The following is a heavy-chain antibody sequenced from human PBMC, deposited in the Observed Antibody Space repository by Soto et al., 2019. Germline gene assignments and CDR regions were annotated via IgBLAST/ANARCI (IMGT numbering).Heavy chain of an antibody. Sequence: GGSLRLSCAASGFTFSSYGMHWVRQAPGKGLEWVAVISYDGSNKYYADSVKGRFTISRDNSKNTLYLQMNSLRAEDTAVYYCAKVARDTAMGPSYYYYYGMDVWGQGTTVTVSS. CDR2: ISYDGSNK. D-gene: IGHD5-18*01. CDR3: AKVARDTAMGPSYYYYYGMDV. V-gene: IGHV3-30*18. CDR1: GFTFSSYG. J-gene: IGHJ6*02.